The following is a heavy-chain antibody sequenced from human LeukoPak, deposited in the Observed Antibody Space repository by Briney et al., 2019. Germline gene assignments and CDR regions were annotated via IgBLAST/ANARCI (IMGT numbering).Heavy chain of an antibody. CDR1: GYTFTNYD. Sequence: ASVKVSCKASGYTFTNYDINWVRQAPGQGLEWMGWISAYNGNTNYAQKLQGRVTMTTDTSTSTVYMELRSLRSDDTAVYYCARGIGGYSGYDWENWGQGTLVTVSS. D-gene: IGHD5-12*01. CDR2: ISAYNGNT. J-gene: IGHJ4*02. CDR3: ARGIGGYSGYDWEN. V-gene: IGHV1-18*04.